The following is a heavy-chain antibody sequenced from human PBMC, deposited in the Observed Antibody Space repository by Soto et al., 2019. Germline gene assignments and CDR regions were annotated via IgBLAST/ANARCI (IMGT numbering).Heavy chain of an antibody. CDR2: ISAYNGNT. D-gene: IGHD3-22*01. CDR3: AREISSGYYKYWYLDF. J-gene: IGHJ2*01. V-gene: IGHV1-18*01. Sequence: ASVKVSCKASGYTFTSYGISWVRQAPGQGLEWMGWISAYNGNTNYAQKLQDRVTMTTDTSTSTAYMELRRLRSDDTAVYYCAREISSGYYKYWYLDFWGRGTLVTVSS. CDR1: GYTFTSYG.